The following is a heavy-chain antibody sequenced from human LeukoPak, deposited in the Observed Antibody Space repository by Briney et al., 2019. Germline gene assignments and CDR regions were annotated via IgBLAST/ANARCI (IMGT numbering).Heavy chain of an antibody. V-gene: IGHV3-23*01. CDR1: GFTFSSYG. CDR3: AKISQSYSSSWYPTGYFDY. Sequence: LTGGSLRLSCAASGFTFSSYGIHWVRQAPGKGLEWVSAISGSGSSTYYADSVKGRFTISRDNSKNTLSLQMNSLRAEDTAVYFCAKISQSYSSSWYPTGYFDYWGQGTLVTVSS. J-gene: IGHJ4*02. D-gene: IGHD6-13*01. CDR2: ISGSGSST.